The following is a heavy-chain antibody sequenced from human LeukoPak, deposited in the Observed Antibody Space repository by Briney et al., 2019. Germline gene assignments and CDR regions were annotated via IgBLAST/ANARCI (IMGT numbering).Heavy chain of an antibody. CDR1: GFTFSSYA. Sequence: GGSLRLSCAASGFTFSSYAMSWVRQAPGKRLEWVGNIKQDGSDKNYMDSVKGRFTISRDNTKNSVYLQMSSLRAEDTAVYYCARGVWGPEYWGQGTLVTVSS. J-gene: IGHJ4*02. CDR3: ARGVWGPEY. CDR2: IKQDGSDK. D-gene: IGHD1-14*01. V-gene: IGHV3-7*01.